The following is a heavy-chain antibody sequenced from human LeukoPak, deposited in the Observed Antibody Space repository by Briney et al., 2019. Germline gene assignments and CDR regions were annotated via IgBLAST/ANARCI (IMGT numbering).Heavy chain of an antibody. Sequence: SETLSLTCTVSGGSIGSYYWSWIRQPPGKGLEWIGYSYYSGGTNYNPSLMSRVTISVDTSKNQFSLKLSSVTAADTAVYYCARGGSGSYEAWGQGTLVTVSS. J-gene: IGHJ5*02. D-gene: IGHD1-26*01. CDR1: GGSIGSYY. CDR2: SYYSGGT. V-gene: IGHV4-59*12. CDR3: ARGGSGSYEA.